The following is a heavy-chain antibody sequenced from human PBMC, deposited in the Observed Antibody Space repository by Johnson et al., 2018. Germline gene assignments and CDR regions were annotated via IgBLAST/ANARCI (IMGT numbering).Heavy chain of an antibody. J-gene: IGHJ3*02. Sequence: QVQLGEAGAEVKKPGSSVKASCKTSGGTFSSYAPSWVGQAPGQGLEWMGGIIPLFGTTNYSQKFQGSFPITADDSTSTAYMELSSLTSEDPAVYYCARPRSDIAARRVFDIWGQGTMVTVSS. CDR3: ARPRSDIAARRVFDI. D-gene: IGHD6-6*01. CDR2: IIPLFGTT. V-gene: IGHV1-69*01. CDR1: GGTFSSYA.